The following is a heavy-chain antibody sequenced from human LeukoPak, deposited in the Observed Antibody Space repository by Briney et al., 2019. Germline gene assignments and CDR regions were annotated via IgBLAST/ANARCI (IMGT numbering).Heavy chain of an antibody. CDR2: IKQDGNEK. Sequence: GGSLRLSCAASGFTSSSYALNWVRQAPGKGLEWVANIKQDGNEKYYVDSVKGRFTISRDNAQNSLYLQMNSLRADDTAVYYCARKLGYCTGASCYVDYWGQGTLVTVSS. D-gene: IGHD2-2*01. CDR3: ARKLGYCTGASCYVDY. CDR1: GFTSSSYA. V-gene: IGHV3-7*03. J-gene: IGHJ4*02.